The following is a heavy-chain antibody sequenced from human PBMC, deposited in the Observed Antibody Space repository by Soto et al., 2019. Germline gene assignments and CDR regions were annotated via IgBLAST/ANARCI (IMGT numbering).Heavy chain of an antibody. CDR1: GYSISDYFY. CDR2: IYTDGTT. V-gene: IGHV4-4*07. Sequence: SATLSRTCTVSGYSISDYFYWSWIRQPAGKGLEWIGRIYTDGTTKYNPSLKSRVTLSLDKSKNQFSLRLSSVTAADTAVYYFAREVRGGFTGIFDQWGRGSRVTVSS. D-gene: IGHD2-15*01. J-gene: IGHJ4*02. CDR3: AREVRGGFTGIFDQ.